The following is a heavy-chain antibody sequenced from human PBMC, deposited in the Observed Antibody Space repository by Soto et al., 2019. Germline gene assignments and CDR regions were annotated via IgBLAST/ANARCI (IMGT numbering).Heavy chain of an antibody. CDR1: GFTFSDYY. V-gene: IGHV3-11*01. CDR3: ARGDTWKYKVWFDP. CDR2: IISSGSTI. Sequence: PEGSLRLSCAASGFTFSDYYMSWIRQAPGQRLEWASYIISSGSTIYYADSVKCRFTMSRDNAKNSLYRQMNSLRAEDTAVYYCARGDTWKYKVWFDPWGQGTLVTVSS. D-gene: IGHD1-7*01. J-gene: IGHJ5*02.